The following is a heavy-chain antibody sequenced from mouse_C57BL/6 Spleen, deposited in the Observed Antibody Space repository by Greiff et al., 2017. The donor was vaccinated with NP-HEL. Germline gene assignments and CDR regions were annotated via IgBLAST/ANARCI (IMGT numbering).Heavy chain of an antibody. Sequence: VQLQQSGAELVRPGTSVKVSCKASGYAFTNYLIEWVKQRPGQGLEWIGVINPGSGGTNYNEKFKGKATLTADKSSSTAYMQLSSLTSEDSAVYFCATAQATPGWFAYWGQRTLVTVSA. CDR1: GYAFTNYL. D-gene: IGHD3-2*02. J-gene: IGHJ3*01. CDR3: ATAQATPGWFAY. CDR2: INPGSGGT. V-gene: IGHV1-54*01.